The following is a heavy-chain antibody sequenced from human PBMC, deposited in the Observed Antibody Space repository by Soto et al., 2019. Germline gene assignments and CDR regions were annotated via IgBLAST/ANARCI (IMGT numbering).Heavy chain of an antibody. D-gene: IGHD1-26*01. CDR2: ISYDGSNK. V-gene: IGHV3-30*18. CDR3: AKDGRPYGMDV. CDR1: GFTFSSYG. Sequence: QVQLVESGGGVVQPGRSLRLSCAASGFTFSSYGMHCVRQAPGKGLEWVAVISYDGSNKYYADSVKGRFTISRDNSQKTLYLQMNSLRAEDTAVYYCAKDGRPYGMDVWGQGTTVTVSS. J-gene: IGHJ6*02.